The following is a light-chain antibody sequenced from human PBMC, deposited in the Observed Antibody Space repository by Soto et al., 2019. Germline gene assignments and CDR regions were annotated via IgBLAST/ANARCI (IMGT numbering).Light chain of an antibody. CDR1: ESVSTN. J-gene: IGKJ4*01. V-gene: IGKV3-15*01. CDR3: QQYDIATG. CDR2: AAS. Sequence: EVVMTQSPASLSVSPGERATLSCRASESVSTNLAWYQQKPGQPPRLLIYAASTRATGVPARFSGSGSGTGFTLTISSLQSEDFAVYYCQQYDIATGFGGGTKVEIK.